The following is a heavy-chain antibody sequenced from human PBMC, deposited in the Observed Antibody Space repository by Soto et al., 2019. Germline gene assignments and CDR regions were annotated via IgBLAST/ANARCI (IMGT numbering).Heavy chain of an antibody. D-gene: IGHD2-21*02. V-gene: IGHV3-15*01. Sequence: EVQLVESGGGLVKPGGSLRLSCAASGFTFSNVWMNWVRQAPGKGLEWVGHIKRKTDGGTTDYAAPVKGRFTISRDDSGDTLYLQMNSLKTEDTAVYYCTTGGLVVTAIWDWGQGTLVTVSP. CDR1: GFTFSNVW. J-gene: IGHJ4*02. CDR2: IKRKTDGGTT. CDR3: TTGGLVVTAIWD.